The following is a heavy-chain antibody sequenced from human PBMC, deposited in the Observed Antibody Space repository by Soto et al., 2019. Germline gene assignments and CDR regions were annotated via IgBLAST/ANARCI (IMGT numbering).Heavy chain of an antibody. CDR2: VYYRGRS. Sequence: SETLSLTCTVSGGSVSNSNYYWGWIRQSPGKGLEWIGSVYYRGRSYSKSSVKSRITISVDTSKNQFSLNLNSVTASDTAVYFCVSQRTSVRCQAYFDYWGPGALVTVSS. CDR3: VSQRTSVRCQAYFDY. CDR1: GGSVSNSNYY. J-gene: IGHJ4*02. D-gene: IGHD3-10*01. V-gene: IGHV4-39*01.